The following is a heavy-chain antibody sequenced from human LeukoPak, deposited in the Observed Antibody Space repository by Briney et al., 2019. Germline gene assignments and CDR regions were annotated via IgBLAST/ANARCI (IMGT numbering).Heavy chain of an antibody. V-gene: IGHV1-46*01. J-gene: IGHJ4*02. CDR1: GGTFSSYA. D-gene: IGHD3-22*01. CDR2: INPSGGST. CDR3: ARAPGGYYYDSRGYFPYIDY. Sequence: ASVKVSCKASGGTFSSYAISWVRQAPGQGLEWMGIINPSGGSTTYAQKFQGRVTMTRDMSTSTVYMELSSLRSEDTAVYYCARAPGGYYYDSRGYFPYIDYWGQGTLVTVSS.